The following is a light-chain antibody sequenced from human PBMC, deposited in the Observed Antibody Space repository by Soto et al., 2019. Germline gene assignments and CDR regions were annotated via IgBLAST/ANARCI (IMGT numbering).Light chain of an antibody. CDR2: EVS. Sequence: VVVSRSPLSLPVTLGQPASISCRPSQSLVCTNGVTYLNWFQQRPGQSPRRLIYEVSSRDSGVPDRFSGSGSGTDFTLKISRVEAEDIGLYYCMQGTHWPRTFGQGTKVDIK. V-gene: IGKV2-30*01. J-gene: IGKJ1*01. CDR1: QSLVCTNGVTY. CDR3: MQGTHWPRT.